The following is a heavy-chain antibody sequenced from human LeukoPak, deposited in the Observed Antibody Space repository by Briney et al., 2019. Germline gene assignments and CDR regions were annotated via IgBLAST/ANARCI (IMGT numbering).Heavy chain of an antibody. D-gene: IGHD3-3*01. V-gene: IGHV3-23*01. CDR2: ISGSGGST. CDR1: GFTFSSYA. CDR3: AKGFRMWSARWDFWSGYYAPFDY. J-gene: IGHJ4*02. Sequence: GGSLRLSCAASGFTFSSYAVSWVRQAPGKGLEWVSAISGSGGSTYYADSVKGRFTISRDNSKNTLYLQMNSLRAEDTAVYYCAKGFRMWSARWDFWSGYYAPFDYWGQGTLVTVSS.